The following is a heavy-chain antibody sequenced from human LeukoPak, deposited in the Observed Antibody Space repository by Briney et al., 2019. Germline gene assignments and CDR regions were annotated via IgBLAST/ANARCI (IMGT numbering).Heavy chain of an antibody. Sequence: GESLRLSCAASGFTFNSYAMNWVRPAPGNGLEWVSCISGSGGTTYYADSVQGRFSIFRDNSKNTLYLRMNSLRADDTAIYYCVKDSYYYDSSGYYYVKDHWGQGTLVTVSS. J-gene: IGHJ4*02. D-gene: IGHD3-22*01. V-gene: IGHV3-23*01. CDR3: VKDSYYYDSSGYYYVKDH. CDR1: GFTFNSYA. CDR2: ISGSGGTT.